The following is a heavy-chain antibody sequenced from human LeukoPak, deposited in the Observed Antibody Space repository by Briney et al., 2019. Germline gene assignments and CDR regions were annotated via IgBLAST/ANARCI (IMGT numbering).Heavy chain of an antibody. CDR3: AKGTEGGYDY. D-gene: IGHD5-12*01. J-gene: IGHJ4*02. CDR2: ISGSGGDT. Sequence: GGSLRLSCAASGFTFVSYTMTWVRQAPGKGLEWVSAISGSGGDTYFADSVRGRFTISRDNSKNTLYLQMNRLRPVDTAVYYCAKGTEGGYDYWGQGTLVTVSS. CDR1: GFTFVSYT. V-gene: IGHV3-23*01.